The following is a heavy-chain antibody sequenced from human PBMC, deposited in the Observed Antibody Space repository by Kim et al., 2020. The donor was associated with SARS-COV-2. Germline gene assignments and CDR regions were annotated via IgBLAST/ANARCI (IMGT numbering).Heavy chain of an antibody. CDR2: IDPSDSYT. CDR3: ASANYYDSSGTPHYYYGMDV. J-gene: IGHJ6*02. Sequence: GESLKISCKGSGYSFTSYWISWVRQMPGKGLEWMGRIDPSDSYTNYSPSFQGHVTISADKSISTAYLQWSSLKASDTAMYYCASANYYDSSGTPHYYYGMDVWGQGTTVTVSS. CDR1: GYSFTSYW. D-gene: IGHD3-22*01. V-gene: IGHV5-10-1*01.